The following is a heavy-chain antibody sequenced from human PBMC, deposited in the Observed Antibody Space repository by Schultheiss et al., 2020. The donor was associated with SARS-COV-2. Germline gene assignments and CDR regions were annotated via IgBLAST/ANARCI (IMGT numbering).Heavy chain of an antibody. CDR1: GFTFSSYS. CDR2: ISGSGGST. V-gene: IGHV3-21*01. Sequence: GGSLRLSCAASGFTFSSYSMNWVRQAPGKGLVWVSAISGSGGSTYYADSVKGRFTISRDNAKNSLYLQMNSLRAEDTAVYYCATIPHSSAKLGGDYWGQGTLVTVSS. CDR3: ATIPHSSAKLGGDY. D-gene: IGHD6-19*01. J-gene: IGHJ4*02.